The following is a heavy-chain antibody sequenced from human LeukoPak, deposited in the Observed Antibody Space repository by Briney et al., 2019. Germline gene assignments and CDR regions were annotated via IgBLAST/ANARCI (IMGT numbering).Heavy chain of an antibody. CDR3: ARVRYSSSYVYYYYMDV. CDR1: GGSFSGYY. Sequence: KPSETLSLTCAVYGGSFSGYYWSWIRQPPGKGLEWIGEINHSGSTNYNPSLKSRVTIPVDTSKNQFSLKLSSVTAADTAVYYCARVRYSSSYVYYYYMDVWGKGTTVTVSS. J-gene: IGHJ6*03. CDR2: INHSGST. D-gene: IGHD6-6*01. V-gene: IGHV4-34*01.